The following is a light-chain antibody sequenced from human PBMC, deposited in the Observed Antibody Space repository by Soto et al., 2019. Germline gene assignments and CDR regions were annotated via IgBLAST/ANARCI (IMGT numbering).Light chain of an antibody. Sequence: DIQMTQSPSSLSASVGDRVTITCQASQDISNYLNWYQQKPGKAPKLLIYDASNLETGVPSGFSGSGSGTDFTFTISSLQPEDIATYYCQQYDNLPLTFGGGTKV. CDR1: QDISNY. CDR3: QQYDNLPLT. J-gene: IGKJ4*01. CDR2: DAS. V-gene: IGKV1-33*01.